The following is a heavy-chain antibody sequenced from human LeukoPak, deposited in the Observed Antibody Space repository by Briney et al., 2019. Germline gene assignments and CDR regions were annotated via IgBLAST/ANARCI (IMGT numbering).Heavy chain of an antibody. CDR3: ARDPYSSGYYTSFDP. Sequence: SETLSLTCTVSGDSIGRSYWHWIRQPPGKAVEWIGYFYYSGSTAYNPSLKSRITMSVDTSKNRFSLKMWSVTAADTAVYYCARDPYSSGYYTSFDPWGQGTLVTVSS. D-gene: IGHD5-18*01. V-gene: IGHV4-59*01. CDR2: FYYSGST. CDR1: GDSIGRSY. J-gene: IGHJ5*02.